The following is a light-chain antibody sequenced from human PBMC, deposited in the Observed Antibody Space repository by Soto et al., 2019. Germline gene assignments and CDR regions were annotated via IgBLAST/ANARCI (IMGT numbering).Light chain of an antibody. CDR2: EVN. CDR3: CSYAGSSTFLYV. CDR1: SSEIGSYNL. J-gene: IGLJ1*01. Sequence: QSALTQPASVSGSPGQSITISCTGTSSEIGSYNLVSWYQQHPGKAPKLMIYEVNKRPLGVSNRFSGSKSGNTASLTISGLQAEDEADYYCCSYAGSSTFLYVFGTGTKVTVL. V-gene: IGLV2-23*02.